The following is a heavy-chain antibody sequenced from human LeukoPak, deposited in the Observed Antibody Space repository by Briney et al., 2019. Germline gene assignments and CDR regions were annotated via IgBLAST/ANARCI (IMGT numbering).Heavy chain of an antibody. V-gene: IGHV4-34*01. Sequence: SETLSLTCAVHGGSFSGYYWSWIRQPPGKGLEWIGEINHSGSTNYNPSLKSRVTISVDTSKNQFSLKLSSVTAADTAVYYCARGRRWLQLRSHYYYGMDVWGQGTTVTVSS. D-gene: IGHD5-24*01. CDR1: GGSFSGYY. J-gene: IGHJ6*02. CDR3: ARGRRWLQLRSHYYYGMDV. CDR2: INHSGST.